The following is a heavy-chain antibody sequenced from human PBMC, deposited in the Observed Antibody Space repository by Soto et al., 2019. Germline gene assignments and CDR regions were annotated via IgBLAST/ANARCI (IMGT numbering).Heavy chain of an antibody. CDR2: IIPILGIA. V-gene: IGHV1-69*02. D-gene: IGHD2-2*02. J-gene: IGHJ3*02. Sequence: QVQLVQSGAEVKKPGSSVKVSCKASGGTFSSYTISWVRQAPGQGLEWMGRIIPILGIANYAQKFQGRVTITADKSTSTAYMELSSLRSEDTAVYYCALSNVAGLVPAAINAFDIWGQGTMVTVSS. CDR3: ALSNVAGLVPAAINAFDI. CDR1: GGTFSSYT.